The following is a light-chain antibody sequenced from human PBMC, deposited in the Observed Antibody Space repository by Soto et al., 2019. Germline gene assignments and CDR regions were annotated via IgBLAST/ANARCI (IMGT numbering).Light chain of an antibody. CDR3: QSYASSLSRV. CDR2: GNS. V-gene: IGLV1-40*01. Sequence: QSVLTQPPSVSGAPGQRVTISCTGSSPNIGAGYDVHWYQQLPGTAPKLLIYGNSNRPSGVPDRFSGSKSGTSASLAITGLQAEDEADYYCQSYASSLSRVFGTGTKLTVL. J-gene: IGLJ1*01. CDR1: SPNIGAGYD.